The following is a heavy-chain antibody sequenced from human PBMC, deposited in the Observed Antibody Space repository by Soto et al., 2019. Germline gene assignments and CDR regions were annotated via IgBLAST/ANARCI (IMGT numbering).Heavy chain of an antibody. Sequence: QVQLQQWGAGLLKPSETLSLTCAVYGGSVSSSSYYWSWIRQPPGKGLEWIGEMSHSGGTHFNPSLKSRVTISVDTSKNQFSLKMSFVTAADTALYYCARVERGTATTVVDAFDIWGPGTMVTVSS. CDR3: ARVERGTATTVVDAFDI. CDR2: MSHSGGT. D-gene: IGHD1-1*01. V-gene: IGHV4-34*01. CDR1: GGSVSSSSYY. J-gene: IGHJ3*02.